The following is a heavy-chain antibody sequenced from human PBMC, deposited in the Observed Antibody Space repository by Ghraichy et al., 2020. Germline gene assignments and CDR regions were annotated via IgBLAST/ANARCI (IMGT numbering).Heavy chain of an antibody. J-gene: IGHJ6*02. Sequence: GGSLRLSCGASGFTFSSSWMSWVRQAPGKGLEWVANIKQDGSEKYYVDSVKGRFTIFRDNAKNSLYLQMNSLRAEDTAVYYCARAFGDYDFWSGYYRVYGMDVWGQGTTVTVSS. CDR3: ARAFGDYDFWSGYYRVYGMDV. CDR2: IKQDGSEK. V-gene: IGHV3-7*03. D-gene: IGHD3-3*01. CDR1: GFTFSSSW.